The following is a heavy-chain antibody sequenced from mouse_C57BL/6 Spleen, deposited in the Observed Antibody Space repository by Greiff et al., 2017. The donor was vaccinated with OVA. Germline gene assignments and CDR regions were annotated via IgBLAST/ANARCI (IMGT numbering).Heavy chain of an antibody. CDR3: ARLSGDAMDY. CDR2: IWSGGST. V-gene: IGHV2-2*01. CDR1: GFSLTSYG. J-gene: IGHJ4*01. Sequence: VQLKESGPGLVQPSQSLSITCTVSGFSLTSYGVHWVRQSPGKGLEWLGVIWSGGSTDYNAAFISRLSISKDNSKSQVFFKMNSLQADDTAIYYCARLSGDAMDYWGQGTSVTVSS.